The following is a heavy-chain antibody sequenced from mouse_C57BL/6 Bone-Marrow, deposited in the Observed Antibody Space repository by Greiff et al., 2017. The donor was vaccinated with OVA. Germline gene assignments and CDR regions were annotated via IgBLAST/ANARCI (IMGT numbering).Heavy chain of an antibody. Sequence: EVHLVESGGGLVQPKGSLKLSCAASGFSFNTYAMNWVRQAPGKGLEWVARIRSKSNNYATYYADSVKDRFTISRDDSESMLYLQMNNLKTEDTAMYDGVRQGGRYYYAMDYWGQGTSVTVSS. CDR2: IRSKSNNYAT. CDR1: GFSFNTYA. D-gene: IGHD1-1*01. J-gene: IGHJ4*01. CDR3: VRQGGRYYYAMDY. V-gene: IGHV10-1*01.